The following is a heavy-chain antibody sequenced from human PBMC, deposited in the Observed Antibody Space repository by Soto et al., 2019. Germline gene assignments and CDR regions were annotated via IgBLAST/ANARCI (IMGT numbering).Heavy chain of an antibody. CDR2: IFSHDEK. CDR1: GFSLRDARLA. J-gene: IGHJ4*02. V-gene: IGHV2-26*01. D-gene: IGHD5-12*01. CDR3: ARIQGRDGSDIDY. Sequence: QVTLKESGPVLVKPTETLTLTCTVSGFSLRDARLAVSWIRQPPGKALEWLAHIFSHDEKSYSTSLRSRLTISKDTSKSQVALTRTNMDPVDTATYYCARIQGRDGSDIDYWGQGSLVTVSS.